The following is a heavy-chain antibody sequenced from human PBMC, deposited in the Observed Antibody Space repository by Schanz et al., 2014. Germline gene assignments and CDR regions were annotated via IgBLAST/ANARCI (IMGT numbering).Heavy chain of an antibody. CDR1: GFIFSNYG. Sequence: QLVGSGGGLIQPGGSLRLSCAASGFIFSNYGMHWVRQAPGKGLEWVSSISSSSSYIYYADSVKGRFTISRDNAKNTLYLQMNSLRAEDTVVYYCARDSRPNYDFLTAYYSIDYWGQGTLVTVSS. CDR2: ISSSSSYI. V-gene: IGHV3-21*01. J-gene: IGHJ4*02. D-gene: IGHD3-9*01. CDR3: ARDSRPNYDFLTAYYSIDY.